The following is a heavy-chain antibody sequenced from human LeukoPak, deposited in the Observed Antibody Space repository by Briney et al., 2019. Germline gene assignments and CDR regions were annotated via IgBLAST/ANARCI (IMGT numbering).Heavy chain of an antibody. J-gene: IGHJ4*02. Sequence: GGSLRLSCAASGFTFSGFAMHWVRQAPGKGLEWVTLISHDGNSQYYADSVKGRFIISRDNSENTLYLQMNSLRPDDTAVCYCAREYSTNWYRSLRDWGQGTLVTVSS. D-gene: IGHD6-13*01. CDR1: GFTFSGFA. CDR3: AREYSTNWYRSLRD. V-gene: IGHV3-30-3*01. CDR2: ISHDGNSQ.